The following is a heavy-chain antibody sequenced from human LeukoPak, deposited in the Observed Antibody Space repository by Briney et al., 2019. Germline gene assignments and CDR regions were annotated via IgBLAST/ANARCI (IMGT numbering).Heavy chain of an antibody. CDR2: IRQDGGAT. V-gene: IGHV3-7*01. D-gene: IGHD5-18*01. CDR1: GFTFTSYC. J-gene: IGHJ4*02. Sequence: PGGSLRLSCAASGFTFTSYCMTWVRQAPGKGLEWLANIRQDGGATYYGGSVKGRFTISRDNAKNSLFLQMNSLRAEDTAVYYCATSKDTAGGPYWGQGTLVTVSS. CDR3: ATSKDTAGGPY.